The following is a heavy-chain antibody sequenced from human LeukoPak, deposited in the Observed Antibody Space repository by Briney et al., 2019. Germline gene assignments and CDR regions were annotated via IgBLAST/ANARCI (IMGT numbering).Heavy chain of an antibody. CDR3: AREDSSSYSLYYFDY. V-gene: IGHV1-2*02. Sequence: ASVKVSCTASGYTFTGYYMHWVRQAPGQGLEWMGWINPNSGGRNYAQKFQGRVTMTGDTSISTAYMELSRLGSDDTAVYYCAREDSSSYSLYYFDYWGQGTLLTVSS. CDR2: INPNSGGR. D-gene: IGHD3-22*01. CDR1: GYTFTGYY. J-gene: IGHJ4*02.